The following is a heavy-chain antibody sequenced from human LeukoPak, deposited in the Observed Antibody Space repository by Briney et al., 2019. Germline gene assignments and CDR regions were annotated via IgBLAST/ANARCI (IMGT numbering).Heavy chain of an antibody. Sequence: PGGSLRLSCAASGFIFSSYNMNWVRQPPGKGLEWIGSIYYSGNTYYNPSLKSRVTISVDTSKNQFSLKLSSVTAADTAVYYCASQPYYDILTGYSHFDYWGQGTLVTVSS. D-gene: IGHD3-9*01. V-gene: IGHV4-39*01. CDR2: IYYSGNT. CDR1: GFIFSSYN. J-gene: IGHJ4*02. CDR3: ASQPYYDILTGYSHFDY.